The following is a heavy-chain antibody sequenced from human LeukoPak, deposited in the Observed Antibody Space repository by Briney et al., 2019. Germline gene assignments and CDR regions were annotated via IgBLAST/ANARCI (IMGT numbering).Heavy chain of an antibody. CDR1: DSTFNSQG. V-gene: IGHV1-18*01. D-gene: IGHD2-2*01. Sequence: ASVKVSCKAFDSTFNSQGFSWVRQAPGQGLEWMGWISAYNGNTRFARKLQDRVSMTTDTSTTTAYMELRSLTSDDTATYYCASDSTLCRGTNCYQNDPFDIWGQGTMVTVSS. CDR3: ASDSTLCRGTNCYQNDPFDI. CDR2: ISAYNGNT. J-gene: IGHJ3*02.